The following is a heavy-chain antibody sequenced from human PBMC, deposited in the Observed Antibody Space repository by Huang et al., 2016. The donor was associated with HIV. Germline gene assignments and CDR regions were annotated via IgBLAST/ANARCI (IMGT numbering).Heavy chain of an antibody. J-gene: IGHJ4*02. Sequence: EVHLVESGGGLVRPGRSLSLSCAASGFTFRSYWMNGVRPAPGGGLEWVANINLEGSERFYVDSVRGRFTISRDNANNSVSLQLNSLKAEDTGVYYCARGFQAKPGDYWGQGTLVTVSS. CDR1: GFTFRSYW. CDR2: INLEGSER. CDR3: ARGFQAKPGDY. V-gene: IGHV3-7*01.